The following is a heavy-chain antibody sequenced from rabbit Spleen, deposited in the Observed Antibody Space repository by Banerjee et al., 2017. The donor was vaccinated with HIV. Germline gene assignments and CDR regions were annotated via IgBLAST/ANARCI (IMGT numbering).Heavy chain of an antibody. Sequence: QEQLVESGGGLVQPEGSLTLTCKASGFSFGDRDVMCWVRQAPGKGLEWITCIDIGIGKTYYASWAKGRFTISKTSSTTVTLQMASLTAADTATYFCARDLVAVIGWNFNLWGPGTLVTVS. J-gene: IGHJ4*01. D-gene: IGHD1-1*01. CDR2: IDIGIGKT. V-gene: IGHV1S45*01. CDR3: ARDLVAVIGWNFNL. CDR1: GFSFGDRDV.